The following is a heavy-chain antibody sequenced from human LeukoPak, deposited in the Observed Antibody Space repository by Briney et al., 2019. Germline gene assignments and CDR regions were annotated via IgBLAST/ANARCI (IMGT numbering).Heavy chain of an antibody. J-gene: IGHJ4*02. Sequence: SETLSLTCTVSGTSMSNFYWTWIRQPPGKGLEWIGYVYYSGTSTYNPSLKSRVTISLDTSKNQFFLELSSVTAADAAVYYCATQYYYGSGSYDFWGQGSLVTVSS. D-gene: IGHD3-10*01. V-gene: IGHV4-59*01. CDR3: ATQYYYGSGSYDF. CDR2: VYYSGTS. CDR1: GTSMSNFY.